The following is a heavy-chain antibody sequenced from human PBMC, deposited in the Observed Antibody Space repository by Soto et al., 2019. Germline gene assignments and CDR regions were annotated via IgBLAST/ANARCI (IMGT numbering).Heavy chain of an antibody. J-gene: IGHJ4*02. CDR2: ISGSGGIT. CDR3: EKDANWEDHY. Sequence: PGGSLRVSCAASGFTFINYAMTWVRQAPGKGLEWVSFISGSGGITYYADSVKGRFTISRDNSKNTLYLQMHSLRAEDTAIYYCEKDANWEDHYWGQGTLVTVSS. V-gene: IGHV3-23*01. D-gene: IGHD1-1*01. CDR1: GFTFINYA.